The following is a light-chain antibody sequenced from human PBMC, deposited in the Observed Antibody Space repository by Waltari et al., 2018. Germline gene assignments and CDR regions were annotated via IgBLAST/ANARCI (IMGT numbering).Light chain of an antibody. CDR3: QQYNNWPPGRT. J-gene: IGKJ1*01. CDR2: GAS. CDR1: QSVSSN. V-gene: IGKV3-15*01. Sequence: EIVMTQSPATLSLSPGERATLSCMASQSVSSNLAWYQQKPGQARRLLIYGASTRATGIPARFSGSGSGTEFTLTISRMQSEDFAVYYCQQYNNWPPGRTFGQGTKVEIK.